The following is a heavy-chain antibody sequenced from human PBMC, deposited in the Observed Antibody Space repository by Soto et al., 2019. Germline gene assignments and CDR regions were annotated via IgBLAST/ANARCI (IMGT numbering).Heavy chain of an antibody. J-gene: IGHJ5*02. CDR3: ARGRFLEWLLFDP. CDR1: GYTFTSYG. D-gene: IGHD3-3*01. Sequence: APAKASSKASGYTFTSYGISWARQAPGQGLEWMGWISAYNGNTNYAQKLQGRVTMTTDTSTSTAYMELRSLRSDDTAVYYCARGRFLEWLLFDPWGQGTLVTVSS. V-gene: IGHV1-18*01. CDR2: ISAYNGNT.